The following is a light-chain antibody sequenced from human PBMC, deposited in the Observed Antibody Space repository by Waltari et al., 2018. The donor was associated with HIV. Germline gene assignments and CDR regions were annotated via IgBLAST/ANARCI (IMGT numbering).Light chain of an antibody. J-gene: IGKJ2*03. CDR3: QQYYITQYS. CDR2: WAS. V-gene: IGKV4-1*01. Sequence: SILNSSNNKNYLAWYQQKPGQTPKLLIYWASTRESGVPDRFSGSGSGTDFTLTISSLQAEDVAVYYCQQYYITQYSFGQGTKLEIK. CDR1: SILNSSNNKNY.